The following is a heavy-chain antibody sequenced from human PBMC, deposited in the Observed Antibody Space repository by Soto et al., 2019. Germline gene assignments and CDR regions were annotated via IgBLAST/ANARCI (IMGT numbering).Heavy chain of an antibody. CDR3: ARGPFCGNDCYFDV. V-gene: IGHV4-4*07. CDR1: CGSISGFY. D-gene: IGHD2-21*02. J-gene: IGHJ4*02. Sequence: SETLSLNCTVACGSISGFYWSWVRQPAGKGLEWIGRIYSSGATKYNPSLRNRVTMSVDTSTDQYSLNLASMTAADTAVYFCARGPFCGNDCYFDVWGQVTQVTVSS. CDR2: IYSSGAT.